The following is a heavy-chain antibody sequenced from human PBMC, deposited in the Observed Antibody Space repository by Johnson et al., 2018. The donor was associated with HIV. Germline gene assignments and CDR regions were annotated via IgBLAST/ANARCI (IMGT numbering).Heavy chain of an antibody. J-gene: IGHJ3*02. V-gene: IGHV3-7*03. CDR3: ARGFGNSGYYYGRFGAFDI. Sequence: VLLVESGGGLVQPGRSLRLSCAASGFTFSSYEMNWVRQAPGKGLEWVANIKQDGSEKYYVDSVKGRFTISRDNAKNSLYLQMNSLRAEDTALYYCARGFGNSGYYYGRFGAFDIWGQGTMVTVSS. CDR2: IKQDGSEK. D-gene: IGHD3-22*01. CDR1: GFTFSSYE.